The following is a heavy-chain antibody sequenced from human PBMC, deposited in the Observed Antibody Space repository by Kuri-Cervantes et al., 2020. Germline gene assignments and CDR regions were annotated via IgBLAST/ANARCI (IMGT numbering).Heavy chain of an antibody. CDR2: IYWDDDK. Sequence: SGPTLVHPQQTLTLNCTFSGFSHSTRGVGVGWIRQPPGKALEWLALIYWDDDKCYNPSLKGRLTITKDTSKNQVVLTMTNMDPVDTATYYCPHSDVHNIFDYWGRGTLVTVSS. D-gene: IGHD5-24*01. J-gene: IGHJ4*02. CDR1: GFSHSTRGVG. V-gene: IGHV2-5*02. CDR3: PHSDVHNIFDY.